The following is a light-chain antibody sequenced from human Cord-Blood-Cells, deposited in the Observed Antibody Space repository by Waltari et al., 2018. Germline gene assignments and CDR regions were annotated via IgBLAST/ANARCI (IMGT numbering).Light chain of an antibody. V-gene: IGLV6-57*02. CDR1: SGSIASNY. Sequence: NFMLTQPHSVSESPGKTVTISCTGSSGSIASNYVQWYQQRPGSAPTTVIYEDNQRPSGVPDRFSGSIHSSSNSASLTISGLKTEDEADYYCQSYDSSNWVFGGGTKLTVL. CDR2: EDN. J-gene: IGLJ3*02. CDR3: QSYDSSNWV.